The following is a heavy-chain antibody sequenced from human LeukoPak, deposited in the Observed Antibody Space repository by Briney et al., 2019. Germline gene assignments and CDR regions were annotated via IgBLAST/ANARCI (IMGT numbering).Heavy chain of an antibody. CDR2: INPNSGGT. CDR3: ARDLGALAITMVRGVITPPYNWFDP. J-gene: IGHJ5*02. CDR1: GYTFTGYY. Sequence: ASVKVSCKASGYTFTGYYMHWVRQAPGQGLEWMGWINPNSGGTNYAQKFQGRVTMTRDTSISTAYMELSRLRSDDTAVYYCARDLGALAITMVRGVITPPYNWFDPWGRGTLVTVSS. D-gene: IGHD3-10*01. V-gene: IGHV1-2*02.